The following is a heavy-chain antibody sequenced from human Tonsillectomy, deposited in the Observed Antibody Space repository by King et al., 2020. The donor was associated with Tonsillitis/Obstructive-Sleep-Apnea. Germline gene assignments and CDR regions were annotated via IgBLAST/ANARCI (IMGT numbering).Heavy chain of an antibody. J-gene: IGHJ5*02. CDR2: IIPIFGTA. CDR3: ARGAITMVRGVKTNWFDP. V-gene: IGHV1-69*12. CDR1: GGTFSSYA. D-gene: IGHD3-10*01. Sequence: QLVQSGAEVKKPGSSVKVSCKASGGTFSSYAISWVRQAPGQGLEWMGGIIPIFGTANYAQKFQGRVTITADGSTSTAYMELSSLRSEDTAVYYCARGAITMVRGVKTNWFDPWGQGTLVTVSS.